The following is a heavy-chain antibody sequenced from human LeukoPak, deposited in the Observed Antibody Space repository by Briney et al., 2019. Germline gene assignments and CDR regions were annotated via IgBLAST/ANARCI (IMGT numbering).Heavy chain of an antibody. CDR2: ISGSGGST. Sequence: PGASLRLSCAASGFTFSSYAMSWVRQAPGKGLEWVSAISGSGGSTYYADSVKGRFTISRDNSKNTLYLQMNSLRAEDTAVYYCAKDYDSSGYSVSSFDHWGQRTLVTVSS. CDR3: AKDYDSSGYSVSSFDH. D-gene: IGHD3-22*01. CDR1: GFTFSSYA. J-gene: IGHJ4*02. V-gene: IGHV3-23*01.